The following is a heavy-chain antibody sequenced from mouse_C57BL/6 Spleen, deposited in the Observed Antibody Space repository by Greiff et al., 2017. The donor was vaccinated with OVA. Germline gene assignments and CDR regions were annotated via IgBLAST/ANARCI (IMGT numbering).Heavy chain of an antibody. CDR3: ARGPYGSSYYFDD. CDR1: GYTFTSYW. D-gene: IGHD1-1*01. Sequence: VQLQPSWAELANPGASVTLSCKASGYTFTSYWMHWVKQRPGQVLEWIGYINPSSGYPKYNQKFKDKATLTADKSSSTAYMQLSRLTYEDYAVYYGARGPYGSSYYFDDWGQGTTLTVAS. CDR2: INPSSGYP. V-gene: IGHV1-7*01. J-gene: IGHJ2*01.